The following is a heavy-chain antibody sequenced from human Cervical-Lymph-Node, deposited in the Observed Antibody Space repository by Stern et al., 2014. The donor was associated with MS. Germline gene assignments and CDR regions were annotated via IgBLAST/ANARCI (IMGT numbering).Heavy chain of an antibody. CDR2: VAWEDGK. J-gene: IGHJ6*02. V-gene: IGHV2-70*01. D-gene: IGHD3-10*01. Sequence: QVTLKAFGPALVKPTEILTLTCTFSGFSLSTSGMCVNWIRQPSGKALAWLALVAWEDGKMYRQCLQNQLSISKDTYQKQVGLTMTNMDPMDTATYFCALDQLLVRGWGVRSFYVMDVWGQGTAVTVSS. CDR1: GFSLSTSGMC. CDR3: ALDQLLVRGWGVRSFYVMDV.